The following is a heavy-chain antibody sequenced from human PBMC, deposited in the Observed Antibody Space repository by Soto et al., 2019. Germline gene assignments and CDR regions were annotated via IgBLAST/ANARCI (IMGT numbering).Heavy chain of an antibody. CDR3: ARGSGGHNYYYGMDV. CDR2: IGEDGSEK. CDR1: GFTFSTYW. J-gene: IGHJ6*02. V-gene: IGHV3-7*03. D-gene: IGHD2-15*01. Sequence: LRLSCTASGFTFSTYWMSWVRQAPGMGLEWVANIGEDGSEKYYVDSVKGRFTISRDNAKNSLYLQMNSLRADDTAVYYCARGSGGHNYYYGMDVWGQGTTVTVSS.